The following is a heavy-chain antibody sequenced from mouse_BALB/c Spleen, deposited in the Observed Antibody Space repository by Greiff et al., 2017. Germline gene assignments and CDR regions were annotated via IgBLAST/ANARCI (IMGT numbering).Heavy chain of an antibody. Sequence: EVHLVESGGGLVQPGGSRKLSCAASGFTFSSFGMHWVRQAPEEGLEWVAYISSGSSTIYYADTVKGRFTISRDNPKNTLFLQMTSLRSEDTAMYYCARSGGNYDFDYWGQGTTLTVSS. CDR3: ARSGGNYDFDY. V-gene: IGHV5-17*02. J-gene: IGHJ2*01. CDR2: ISSGSSTI. CDR1: GFTFSSFG. D-gene: IGHD2-1*01.